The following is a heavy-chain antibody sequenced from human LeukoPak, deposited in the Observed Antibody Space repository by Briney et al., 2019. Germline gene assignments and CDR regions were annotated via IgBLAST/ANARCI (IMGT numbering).Heavy chain of an antibody. D-gene: IGHD3-10*01. CDR3: ARSGPYYYHYVDV. J-gene: IGHJ6*03. Sequence: KPSETLSLTCTVSGFSITRGDYWGWIRPPPGKGLEWIGAIYHSGSTYYNPSLKSRVAISVDTSKNQFSLRLSSVSAADTAVYYCARSGPYYYHYVDVWGKGTTVTVSS. CDR1: GFSITRGDY. CDR2: IYHSGST. V-gene: IGHV4-38-2*02.